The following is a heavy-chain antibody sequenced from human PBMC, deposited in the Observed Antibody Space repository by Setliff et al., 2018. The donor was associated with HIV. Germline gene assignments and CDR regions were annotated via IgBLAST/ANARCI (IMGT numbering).Heavy chain of an antibody. CDR1: GGTFTSSA. CDR2: IIPHFDAP. CDR3: ASPRLDWSFSHFDY. Sequence: ASVKVSCKASGGTFTSSAISWVRQARGQGLEWMGAIIPHFDAPQYAQKFQGRVTITAGQSTSTAYMELSGLTSEDTAVYYCASPRLDWSFSHFDYWGQGTPVTVSS. V-gene: IGHV1-69*13. J-gene: IGHJ4*02. D-gene: IGHD3-9*01.